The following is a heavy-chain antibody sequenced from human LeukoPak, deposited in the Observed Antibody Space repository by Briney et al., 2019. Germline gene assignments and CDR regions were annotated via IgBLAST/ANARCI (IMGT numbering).Heavy chain of an antibody. Sequence: ASVQVSCYASGYTFTSYAMKWGRQAPGQGREGMGWINTNTGNPTYAQGFTGRLVFSLDTSVSTAYLQISSLEAEDTAVYYCARDLNYDILSGYNDYWGQGTLVTVSS. CDR1: GYTFTSYA. J-gene: IGHJ4*02. D-gene: IGHD3-9*01. CDR3: ARDLNYDILSGYNDY. CDR2: INTNTGNP. V-gene: IGHV7-4-1*02.